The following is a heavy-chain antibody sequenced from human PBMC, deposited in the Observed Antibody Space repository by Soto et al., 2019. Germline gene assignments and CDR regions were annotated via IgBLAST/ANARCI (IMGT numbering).Heavy chain of an antibody. D-gene: IGHD6-19*01. Sequence: SQTLSLTCAISGDSVSSNSAAWNWIRSSPSRGLEWLGRTYYRSNWRHDYAVSVKSRITVNPDTSKNHFSLQLNSVTPDDTAVYYCARGVAGSGFDLWGQGTLVTVSS. V-gene: IGHV6-1*01. CDR2: TYYRSNWRH. CDR1: GDSVSSNSAA. CDR3: ARGVAGSGFDL. J-gene: IGHJ4*02.